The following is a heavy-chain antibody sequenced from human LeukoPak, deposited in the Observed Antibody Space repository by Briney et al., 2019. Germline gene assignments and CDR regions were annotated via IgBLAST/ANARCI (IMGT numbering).Heavy chain of an antibody. D-gene: IGHD2-2*01. J-gene: IGHJ6*02. CDR1: GFTFSSAW. V-gene: IGHV3-15*01. Sequence: PGGSLRLSCAASGFTFSSAWMSWVRQAPGKGLEWVGRIKSKTDGGATDYAAPVKGRFTISRDDSKNTLYLQMDSLKTEDTAVYYCITSQGVVVIYYYGMDVWGQGTTVTVYS. CDR2: IKSKTDGGAT. CDR3: ITSQGVVVIYYYGMDV.